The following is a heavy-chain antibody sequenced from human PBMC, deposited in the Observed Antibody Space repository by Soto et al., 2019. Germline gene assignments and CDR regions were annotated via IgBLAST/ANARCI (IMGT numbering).Heavy chain of an antibody. Sequence: QVQLVQSGAEVKKPGDSVRVSCKASGYTFTSYGIVWVRQAPGQGLEWMGWISANNGNTKYAQKVQGRVTMTTDASTSTAYIELRSLRSNEAALDHCARHNYFNHWGQGTLVTVSP. J-gene: IGHJ4*02. CDR2: ISANNGNT. CDR1: GYTFTSYG. CDR3: ARHNYFNH. V-gene: IGHV1-18*01.